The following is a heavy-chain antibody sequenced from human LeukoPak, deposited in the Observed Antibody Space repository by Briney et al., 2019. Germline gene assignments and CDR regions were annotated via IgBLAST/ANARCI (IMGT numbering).Heavy chain of an antibody. J-gene: IGHJ5*02. CDR2: ISWNSGSI. CDR1: GFTFSSYG. Sequence: GRSLRLSCAASGFTFSSYGMHWVRQAPGKGLEWVSGISWNSGSIGYADSVKGRFTISRDNAKNSLYLQMNSLRAEDTALYYCAKDPECSSTSCYTTLGNWFDPWGQGTLVTVSS. D-gene: IGHD2-2*02. CDR3: AKDPECSSTSCYTTLGNWFDP. V-gene: IGHV3-9*01.